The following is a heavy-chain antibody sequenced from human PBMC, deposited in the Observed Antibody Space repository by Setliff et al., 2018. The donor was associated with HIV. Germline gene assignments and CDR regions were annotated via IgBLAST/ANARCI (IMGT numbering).Heavy chain of an antibody. CDR3: ARGASSSAVYYYYYYMDV. V-gene: IGHV7-4-1*02. J-gene: IGHJ6*03. CDR1: GYIFTNYA. D-gene: IGHD6-6*01. Sequence: GASVKVSCKASGYIFTNYAMNWVRQAPGQGPEWMGWTNANTGNPTYAQGFTGRFVLSLDTSVSTAYLQTTSLKAEDTAVYYCARGASSSAVYYYYYYMDVWGKGTTVTVSS. CDR2: TNANTGNP.